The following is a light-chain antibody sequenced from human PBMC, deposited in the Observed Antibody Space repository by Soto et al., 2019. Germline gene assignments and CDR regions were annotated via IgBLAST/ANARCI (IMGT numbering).Light chain of an antibody. Sequence: QSVLTQPPSVSGAPGQRVTISCTGSSSNIGAGYDVHWYQQLPGTAPKLLIHGNSNRPSGVPDRCSGCRSGTAAPLAITGLQPEDDADDYCQAYGSSLSDGVFGGGTQLTVL. CDR1: SSNIGAGYD. V-gene: IGLV1-40*01. CDR3: QAYGSSLSDGV. J-gene: IGLJ3*02. CDR2: GNS.